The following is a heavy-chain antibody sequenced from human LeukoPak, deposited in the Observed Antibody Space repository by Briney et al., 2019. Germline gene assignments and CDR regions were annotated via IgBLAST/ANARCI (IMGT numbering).Heavy chain of an antibody. Sequence: PGGSLRLSCAASGFTFSSYSMNWVRQAPGKGLEWVSYISSSSSTIYYADSVKGRFTISRDSAKNSLYLQMNSLRVEDTAVYYCARLKYGSPQHWGQGTLVTVSS. V-gene: IGHV3-48*04. D-gene: IGHD1-26*01. CDR2: ISSSSSTI. J-gene: IGHJ1*01. CDR1: GFTFSSYS. CDR3: ARLKYGSPQH.